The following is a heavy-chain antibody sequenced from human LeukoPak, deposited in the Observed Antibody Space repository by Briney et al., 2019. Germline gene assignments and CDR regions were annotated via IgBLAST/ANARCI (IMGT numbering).Heavy chain of an antibody. CDR2: ISGSGAST. CDR3: AKRRDYCSSTSCYVLGAFDF. D-gene: IGHD2-2*01. CDR1: GFPFNIYA. Sequence: GGSLRLSCAASGFPFNIYAMSWVRQAPGKGLEWVSAISGSGASTYYADSVKGRFTISRDNSKNTLYLQMNSLRAEDTAVYYCAKRRDYCSSTSCYVLGAFDFWGQGTMVTVSS. J-gene: IGHJ3*01. V-gene: IGHV3-23*01.